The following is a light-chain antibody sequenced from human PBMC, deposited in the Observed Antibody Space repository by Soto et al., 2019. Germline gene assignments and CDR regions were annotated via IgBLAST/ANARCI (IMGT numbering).Light chain of an antibody. J-gene: IGKJ1*01. CDR1: QGIKKY. CDR2: AAS. Sequence: DIQMTQSPSSLSASLGDRVTITCRASQGIKKYVAWYQQKPGKVPKLLIYAASSLQSGVPSRFSGSGSGTDFTLTISSLQPEDVATYYCQKYDTVPWAFGQGTNVDIK. V-gene: IGKV1-27*01. CDR3: QKYDTVPWA.